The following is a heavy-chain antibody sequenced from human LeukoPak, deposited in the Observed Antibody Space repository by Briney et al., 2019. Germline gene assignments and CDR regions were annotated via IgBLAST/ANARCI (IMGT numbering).Heavy chain of an antibody. CDR1: GFTFSSYA. D-gene: IGHD2/OR15-2a*01. V-gene: IGHV3-23*01. CDR3: ARGGGPLEYSDAFDI. Sequence: PGGSLRLSCAASGFTFSSYAMSWVRQAPGKGLEWVSAISGSGGSTYYADSVKGRFTISRDNSKNTLYLQMNSLRAEDTAVYYCARGGGPLEYSDAFDIWGQGTMVTVSS. J-gene: IGHJ3*02. CDR2: ISGSGGST.